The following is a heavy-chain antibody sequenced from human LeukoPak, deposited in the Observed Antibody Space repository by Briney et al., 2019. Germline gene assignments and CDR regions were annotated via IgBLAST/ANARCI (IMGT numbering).Heavy chain of an antibody. CDR2: FDPEDGET. V-gene: IGHV1-24*01. D-gene: IGHD6-19*01. Sequence: ASVKVSCKVSGYTLTELSMHWVRQAPGKGLEWMGGFDPEDGETIYAQKFQGRVTMTEDTSTDTAYMELSSLRSEDTAVYYCATGVSEVQWLGYWGQGTLVTVSS. CDR3: ATGVSEVQWLGY. J-gene: IGHJ4*02. CDR1: GYTLTELS.